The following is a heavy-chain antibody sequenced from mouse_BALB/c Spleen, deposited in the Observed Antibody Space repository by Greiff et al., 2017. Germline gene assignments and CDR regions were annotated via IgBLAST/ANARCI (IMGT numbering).Heavy chain of an antibody. CDR1: GFTFSSFG. CDR3: AVYDYDGAY. Sequence: DVMLVESGGGLVQPGGSRKLSCAASGFTFSSFGMHWVRQAPEKGLEWVAYISSGSSTIYYADTVKGRFTISRDNPKNTLFLQMTSLRSEDTAMYYCAVYDYDGAYWGQGTLVTVSA. V-gene: IGHV5-17*02. CDR2: ISSGSSTI. D-gene: IGHD2-4*01. J-gene: IGHJ3*01.